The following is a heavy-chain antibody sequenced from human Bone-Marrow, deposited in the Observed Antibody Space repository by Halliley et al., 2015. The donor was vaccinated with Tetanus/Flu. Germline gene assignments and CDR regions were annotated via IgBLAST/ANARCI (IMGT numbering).Heavy chain of an antibody. V-gene: IGHV3-73*01. J-gene: IGHJ6*02. Sequence: LMKTKSDPYPTEYPAPVSGRFTVSRDDSKNTAYLQRNSLKTEDTAVYYCTVFEGNFFSAMDLWGQGTTVSVSS. CDR3: TVFEGNFFSAMDL. CDR2: MKTKSDPYPT.